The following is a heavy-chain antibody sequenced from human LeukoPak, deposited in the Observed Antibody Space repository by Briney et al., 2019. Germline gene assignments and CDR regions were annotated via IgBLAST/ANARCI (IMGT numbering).Heavy chain of an antibody. D-gene: IGHD1-26*01. J-gene: IGHJ4*02. Sequence: LETLSLTCTVSGGSISSYYWSWIRQPAGKGLEWIGRIYTSGSTNYNPSLKSRVTISVDKSKNQFSLKLSSVTAADTAVYYCARDRSISGSYYGDFDYWGQGTLVTVSS. CDR1: GGSISSYY. CDR3: ARDRSISGSYYGDFDY. V-gene: IGHV4-4*07. CDR2: IYTSGST.